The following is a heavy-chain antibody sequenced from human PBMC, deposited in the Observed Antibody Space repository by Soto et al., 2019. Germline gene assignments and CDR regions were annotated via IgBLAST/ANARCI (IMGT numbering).Heavy chain of an antibody. D-gene: IGHD2-21*02. CDR2: VYYTGST. CDR1: CASIMSTDYY. Sequence: SETLSLTCTFSCASIMSTDYYWSWIRQAPGKGLEWIGYVYYTGSTYYNPSLMSRLTISVDTSKNQFSLKLTPVTAAETAVYYCVRTAREGAVAPHWFDRWGQGTQVTVSS. CDR3: VRTAREGAVAPHWFDR. J-gene: IGHJ5*02. V-gene: IGHV4-30-4*01.